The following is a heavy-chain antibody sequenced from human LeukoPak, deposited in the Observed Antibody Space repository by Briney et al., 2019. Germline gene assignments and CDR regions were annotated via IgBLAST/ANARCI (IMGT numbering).Heavy chain of an antibody. Sequence: SETLSLTCTVSGGSISSSSYSWSWIRQPPGKGLEWIGYIYYSGSTYYNPSLKSRVTISVDTSKNQFSLKLSSVTAADTAVYYCARHYYDSSGYDAFDIWGQGTMVTVSS. CDR3: ARHYYDSSGYDAFDI. D-gene: IGHD3-22*01. CDR2: IYYSGST. J-gene: IGHJ3*02. V-gene: IGHV4-30-4*01. CDR1: GGSISSSSYS.